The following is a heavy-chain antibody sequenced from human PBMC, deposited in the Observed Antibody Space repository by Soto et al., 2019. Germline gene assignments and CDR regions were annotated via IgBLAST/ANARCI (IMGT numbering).Heavy chain of an antibody. V-gene: IGHV1-69*13. Sequence: SVKVSCKASGGTFSSYAISWVRQAPGQGLEWMGGIIPIFGTANYAQKFQGRVTITADESTSTAYMELSSLRSEGTAVYYCARHPPTNFWTAHYTGIGGWFDPWGQGTLVTVSS. CDR2: IIPIFGTA. J-gene: IGHJ5*02. CDR1: GGTFSSYA. D-gene: IGHD3-3*01. CDR3: ARHPPTNFWTAHYTGIGGWFDP.